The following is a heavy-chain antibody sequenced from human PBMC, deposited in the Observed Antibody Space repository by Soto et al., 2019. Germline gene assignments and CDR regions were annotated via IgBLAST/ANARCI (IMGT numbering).Heavy chain of an antibody. D-gene: IGHD2-15*01. CDR1: GFTVSSNY. CDR2: IYSGGST. V-gene: IGHV3-66*01. J-gene: IGHJ4*02. Sequence: GGSLRLSCAASGFTVSSNYMSWVRQAPGKGLEWVSVIYSGGSTYYADSVKGRFTISRDNSKNTLYLQMNSLRAEDTAVYYCATNIRDDTTYYFDYWGQGTLVTVSS. CDR3: ATNIRDDTTYYFDY.